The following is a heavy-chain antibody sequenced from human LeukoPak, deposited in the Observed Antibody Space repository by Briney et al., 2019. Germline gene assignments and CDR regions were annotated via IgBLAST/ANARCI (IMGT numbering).Heavy chain of an antibody. V-gene: IGHV3-23*01. CDR3: AKSVGSYYDY. CDR2: ISGSGGST. D-gene: IGHD3-10*01. Sequence: GVSLRLSCAASGFTFSSYAMSWVRQAPGQGLEWVSAISGSGGSTYYADSVKGRFTISRDNSKNTLYLQMNSLRAEDTAVYYCAKSVGSYYDYWGQGTLVTVSS. CDR1: GFTFSSYA. J-gene: IGHJ4*02.